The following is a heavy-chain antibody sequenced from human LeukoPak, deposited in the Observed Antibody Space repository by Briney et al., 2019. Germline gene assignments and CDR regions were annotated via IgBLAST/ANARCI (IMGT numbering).Heavy chain of an antibody. CDR3: AKDPYNWNPGVGY. Sequence: PRGSLRQTFAASGFTFSSYAMSWVRQAPGKGLEWVSAISGSGGSTYYADSVKGRFTISRDNSKNTLYLQMNSLRAEDTAVYYCAKDPYNWNPGVGYWGQGTLVTVSS. CDR2: ISGSGGST. D-gene: IGHD1-20*01. CDR1: GFTFSSYA. J-gene: IGHJ4*02. V-gene: IGHV3-23*01.